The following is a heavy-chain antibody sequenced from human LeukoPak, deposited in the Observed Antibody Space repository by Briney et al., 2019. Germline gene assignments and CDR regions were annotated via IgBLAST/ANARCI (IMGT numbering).Heavy chain of an antibody. J-gene: IGHJ6*03. CDR3: ARGGTGQLLYSYYYYYYYMDV. V-gene: IGHV1-8*01. Sequence: ASVKVSCKASGYTFTSYDINWVRQATGQGLEWMGWMNPNSGNTGYAQKFQGRVTMTRNISISTAYMELSSLRSEDTAVYYCARGGTGQLLYSYYYYYYYMDVWGKGTTVTVSS. CDR1: GYTFTSYD. CDR2: MNPNSGNT. D-gene: IGHD2-2*02.